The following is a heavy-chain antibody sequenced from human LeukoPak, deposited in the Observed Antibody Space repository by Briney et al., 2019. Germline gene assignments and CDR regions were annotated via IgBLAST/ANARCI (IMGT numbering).Heavy chain of an antibody. CDR1: GGSISSGGYY. J-gene: IGHJ5*02. Sequence: SQTLSLTCTVSGGSISSGGYYWSWIRQHPGKGLKWIGYIYYSGSTYYNPSLKSRVTISVDTSKNQFSLKLSSVTAADTAVYYCARGYSSSSGWFDPWGQGTLVTVSS. D-gene: IGHD6-6*01. CDR3: ARGYSSSSGWFDP. CDR2: IYYSGST. V-gene: IGHV4-31*03.